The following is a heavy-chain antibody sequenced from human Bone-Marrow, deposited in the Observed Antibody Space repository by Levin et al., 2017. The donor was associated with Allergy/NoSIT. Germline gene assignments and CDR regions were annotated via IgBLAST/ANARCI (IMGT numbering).Heavy chain of an antibody. V-gene: IGHV3-30*18. CDR2: ISNDGSNK. J-gene: IGHJ4*02. D-gene: IGHD5-12*01. CDR3: AKVSRGLRILDAIDY. CDR1: GFTFSSYG. Sequence: GGSLRLSCAASGFTFSSYGMHWVRQAPGKGLEWVAVISNDGSNKYYADSVKGRFTISRDNSKNTLYLQMNSLRAEDTAVYYCAKVSRGLRILDAIDYWGQGTLVTVSS.